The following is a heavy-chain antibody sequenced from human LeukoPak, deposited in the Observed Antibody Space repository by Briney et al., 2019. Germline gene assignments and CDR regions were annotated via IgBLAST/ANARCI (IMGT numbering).Heavy chain of an antibody. Sequence: RSGGSLRLSCAASGFTFSNYAMHWVRQAPGKGRQCVSAISGDGGSTYYADSVKGRFTISRDNSKNTLYLQMGSLRVEGVAVYYCARRQYYYGSGSPTFYYYYGIDVWGQGTTVTVSS. J-gene: IGHJ6*02. CDR1: GFTFSNYA. CDR2: ISGDGGST. D-gene: IGHD3-10*01. CDR3: ARRQYYYGSGSPTFYYYYGIDV. V-gene: IGHV3-64*02.